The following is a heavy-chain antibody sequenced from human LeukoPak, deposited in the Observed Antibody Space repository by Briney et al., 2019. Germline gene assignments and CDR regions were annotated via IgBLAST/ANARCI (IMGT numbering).Heavy chain of an antibody. Sequence: PSETLSLTCTVSGGSISSGGYYWSWIRQPPGKGLEWIGYIYHSGSTYYNPSLKSRVTISVDRSKNQFSLKLSSVTAADAAVYYCARAEDSSGYPHFDYWGQGTLVTVSS. J-gene: IGHJ4*02. CDR3: ARAEDSSGYPHFDY. D-gene: IGHD3-22*01. V-gene: IGHV4-30-2*01. CDR1: GGSISSGGYY. CDR2: IYHSGST.